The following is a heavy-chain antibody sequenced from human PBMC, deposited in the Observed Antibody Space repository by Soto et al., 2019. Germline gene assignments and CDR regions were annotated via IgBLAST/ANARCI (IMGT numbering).Heavy chain of an antibody. Sequence: GGSLRLSCAASGFTFSSYSMNWVRQAPGKGLEWVSYISSSSSTIYYADSVRGRFTISRDNAKNSLYLQMNSLRDEDTAVYYCARGPTYYYGSGSYYPPDYWGQGTLVTVSS. CDR3: ARGPTYYYGSGSYYPPDY. J-gene: IGHJ4*02. CDR1: GFTFSSYS. CDR2: ISSSSSTI. V-gene: IGHV3-48*02. D-gene: IGHD3-10*01.